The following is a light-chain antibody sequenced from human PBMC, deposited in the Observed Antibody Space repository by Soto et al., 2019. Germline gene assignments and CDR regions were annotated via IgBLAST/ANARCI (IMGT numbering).Light chain of an antibody. V-gene: IGLV1-47*01. Sequence: VLTQPPSASGTPGQRVTISCSGSSSNIGSNYVYWYQQLPGTAPKLLIYRNNQRPSGVPDRFSGSKSGTSASLAISGLRSEDEADYYCAAWDDSLSVYVVFGGGTKLTVL. J-gene: IGLJ2*01. CDR1: SSNIGSNY. CDR2: RNN. CDR3: AAWDDSLSVYVV.